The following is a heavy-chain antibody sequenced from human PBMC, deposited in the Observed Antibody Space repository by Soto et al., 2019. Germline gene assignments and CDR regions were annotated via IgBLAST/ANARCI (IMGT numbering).Heavy chain of an antibody. V-gene: IGHV2-26*04. D-gene: IGHD6-13*01. CDR3: ASTYSTSWYWFDP. J-gene: IGHJ5*02. Sequence: QVTVKESGPVLLKPTETLTLTCTVSGFSLSKAGWGVSCIRQPPGKALGWLAHIFSKDEKSYSASRQSRLATSKDTSKSQVVLTMTNMDPVDTATYYCASTYSTSWYWFDPWGQGTLVTVSS. CDR1: GFSLSKAGWG. CDR2: IFSKDEK.